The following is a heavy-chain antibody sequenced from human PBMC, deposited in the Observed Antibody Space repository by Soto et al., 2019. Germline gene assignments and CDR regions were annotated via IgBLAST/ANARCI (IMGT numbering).Heavy chain of an antibody. CDR3: ARLKDGYNGYGMDV. V-gene: IGHV4-59*01. D-gene: IGHD5-12*01. J-gene: IGHJ6*02. Sequence: SETLSLTCTVHDGSISSYYWSWIRQPPGKGLEWIGYISYSGSTNYNPSLKSRVTISVDTSKNHFSLKLSSVAAADTAVYYCARLKDGYNGYGMDVWGQGTTVT. CDR1: DGSISSYY. CDR2: ISYSGST.